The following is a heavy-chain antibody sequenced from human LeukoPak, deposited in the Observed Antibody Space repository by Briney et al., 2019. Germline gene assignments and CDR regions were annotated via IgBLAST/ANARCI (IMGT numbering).Heavy chain of an antibody. CDR3: AKVSWLQGRSDC. J-gene: IGHJ4*02. D-gene: IGHD5-18*01. V-gene: IGHV3-23*01. CDR1: GFTLRSHV. CDR2: FTFSGGGP. Sequence: GGSLRLSCAASGFTLRSHVLSWVPQAPGKGLGWVSGFTFSGGGPFYADSVKGRFPISRDDCKNTLYLQMNSLRVEDTAVYYCAKVSWLQGRSDCWGQGTLVTVSS.